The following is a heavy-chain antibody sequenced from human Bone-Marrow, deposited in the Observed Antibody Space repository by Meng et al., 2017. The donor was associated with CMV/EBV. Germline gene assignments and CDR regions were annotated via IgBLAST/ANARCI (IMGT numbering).Heavy chain of an antibody. CDR3: ARDSRKHFWSGYYLDY. CDR1: GYTFSSYG. J-gene: IGHJ4*02. Sequence: ASVKVSCKASGYTFSSYGIIWVRQAPGQGLEWMGWINPNSGGTNYAQKFQGRVTMTRDTSISTAYMELSRLRSDDTAVYYCARDSRKHFWSGYYLDYWGQGTLVTVSS. D-gene: IGHD3-3*02. V-gene: IGHV1-2*02. CDR2: INPNSGGT.